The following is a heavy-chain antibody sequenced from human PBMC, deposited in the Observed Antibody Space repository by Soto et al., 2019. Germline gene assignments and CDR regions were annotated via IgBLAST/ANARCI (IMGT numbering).Heavy chain of an antibody. V-gene: IGHV1-2*04. Sequence: ASVKVSCKASGYTFTGYYMHWVRQAPGQGLEWMGWINPNSGGTNYAQKFQGWVTMTRDTSISTAYMELSRLRSDDTAVYYCARVGDCSGGSCYQEVAFDIWGQGTMVTVSS. CDR2: INPNSGGT. J-gene: IGHJ3*02. CDR1: GYTFTGYY. CDR3: ARVGDCSGGSCYQEVAFDI. D-gene: IGHD2-15*01.